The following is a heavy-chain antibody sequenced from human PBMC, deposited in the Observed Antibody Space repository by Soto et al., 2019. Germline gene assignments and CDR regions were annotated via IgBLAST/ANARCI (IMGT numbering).Heavy chain of an antibody. D-gene: IGHD6-19*01. V-gene: IGHV1-18*01. Sequence: QVQLVQSGAEVKKPGASVKVSCKASGYTFTSYGISWVRQAPGQRLEGMGWISAYNGNTDYAQKLQGRVTMTTDTYTSKAYKKRRSMRSDDTARYYCARDVAVEDNYYYYGMDVWGERTTVTVS. J-gene: IGHJ6*02. CDR2: ISAYNGNT. CDR1: GYTFTSYG. CDR3: ARDVAVEDNYYYYGMDV.